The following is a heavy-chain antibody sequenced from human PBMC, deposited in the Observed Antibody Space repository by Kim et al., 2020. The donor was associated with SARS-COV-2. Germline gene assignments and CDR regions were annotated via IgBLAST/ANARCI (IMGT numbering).Heavy chain of an antibody. V-gene: IGHV4-34*01. CDR1: GGSFSGYY. Sequence: SETLSLTCAVYGGSFSGYYWSWIRQPPGKGLEWIGEINHSGSTNYNPSLKSRVTISVDTSKNQFSLKLSSVTAADTAVYYCASTCSGGSCYHARIDYWGQGTLVTVSS. J-gene: IGHJ4*02. D-gene: IGHD2-15*01. CDR2: INHSGST. CDR3: ASTCSGGSCYHARIDY.